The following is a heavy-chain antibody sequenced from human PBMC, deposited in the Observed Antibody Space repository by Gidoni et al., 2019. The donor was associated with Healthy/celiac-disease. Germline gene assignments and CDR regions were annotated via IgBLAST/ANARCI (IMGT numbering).Heavy chain of an antibody. CDR1: GYSFTSYW. D-gene: IGHD2-2*01. CDR3: ASSEYQLLSHYYYYGMDV. J-gene: IGHJ6*02. Sequence: EVQLVQSGAEVKKPGESLKISCQGSGYSFTSYWIGWVRQMPGKGLEWMGIIYPGDSDTRYSPSFQGQVTISADKSISTAYLQWSSLKASDTAMYYCASSEYQLLSHYYYYGMDVWGQGTTVTVSS. V-gene: IGHV5-51*01. CDR2: IYPGDSDT.